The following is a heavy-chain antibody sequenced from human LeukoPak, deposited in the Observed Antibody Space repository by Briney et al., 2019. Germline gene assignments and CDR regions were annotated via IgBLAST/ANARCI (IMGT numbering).Heavy chain of an antibody. J-gene: IGHJ4*02. CDR2: INPNSGGT. CDR3: AREDYGSDWAFCDY. Sequence: ASVKVSCKASGYTFTDYYMHWVRQAPGQGLEWMGWINPNSGGTNYAQKFQGRVTMTKDTSISTVYMELTRLRSDDTAVYYCAREDYGSDWAFCDYWGQGTLVTVSS. CDR1: GYTFTDYY. V-gene: IGHV1-2*02. D-gene: IGHD4-17*01.